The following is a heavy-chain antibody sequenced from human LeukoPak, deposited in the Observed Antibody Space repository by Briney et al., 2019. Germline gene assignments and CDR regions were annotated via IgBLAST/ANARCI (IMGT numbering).Heavy chain of an antibody. V-gene: IGHV3-21*01. CDR1: GFTFSSYS. J-gene: IGHJ4*02. CDR2: ISSSSSYI. D-gene: IGHD6-19*01. Sequence: TGGSLRLSCASSGFTFSSYSMIWVRQAPGKGLECVSSISSSSSYIYYADSVKVRFTISRDNAKNSLYLQMSSLSAEDTAVYYCARDGDSSGWDTNLPYYFDYWGQGTLVTVSS. CDR3: ARDGDSSGWDTNLPYYFDY.